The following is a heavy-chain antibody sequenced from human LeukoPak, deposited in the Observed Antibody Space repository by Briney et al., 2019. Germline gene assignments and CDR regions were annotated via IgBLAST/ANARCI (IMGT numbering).Heavy chain of an antibody. CDR2: ISSSSSYI. D-gene: IGHD4-4*01. CDR3: ARGTSQYRSNFPSG. CDR1: GFTFSSYS. V-gene: IGHV3-21*01. Sequence: KPGGSLRLSCAASGFTFSSYSMNWVRQAPGKGLEWVSSISSSSSYIYYADSVKGRFTISRDNAKNSLYLQMNSLRAEDTAVYYCARGTSQYRSNFPSGWGQGTLVTVSS. J-gene: IGHJ4*02.